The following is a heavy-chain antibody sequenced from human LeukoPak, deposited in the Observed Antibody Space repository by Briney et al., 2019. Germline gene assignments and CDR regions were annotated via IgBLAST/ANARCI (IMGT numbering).Heavy chain of an antibody. CDR1: GFTVSSNY. CDR3: ARAYPSNYGYYGMDV. J-gene: IGHJ6*02. Sequence: GGSLRLSCAASGFTVSSNYMSWVRQAPGKGLEWASVIYSGGSTYYADSVKGRFTISRDNSKNTLYLQMNSLRAEDTAVYYCARAYPSNYGYYGMDVWGQGTTVTVSS. CDR2: IYSGGST. D-gene: IGHD4-11*01. V-gene: IGHV3-66*01.